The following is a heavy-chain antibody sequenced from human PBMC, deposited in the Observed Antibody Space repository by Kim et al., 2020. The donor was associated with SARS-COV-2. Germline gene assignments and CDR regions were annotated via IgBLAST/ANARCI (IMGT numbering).Heavy chain of an antibody. Sequence: GGSLRLSCAASGFTFSSYGMHWVRQAPGKGLEWVAVIWYDGSNKYYADSVKGRFTISRDNSKNTLYLQMNSLRAEDTAVYYCARDVEMATMPDYWGQGTLVTVSS. V-gene: IGHV3-33*08. J-gene: IGHJ4*02. CDR1: GFTFSSYG. D-gene: IGHD5-12*01. CDR3: ARDVEMATMPDY. CDR2: IWYDGSNK.